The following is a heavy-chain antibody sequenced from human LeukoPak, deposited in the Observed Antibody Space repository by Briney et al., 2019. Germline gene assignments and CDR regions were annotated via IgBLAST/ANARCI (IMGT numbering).Heavy chain of an antibody. D-gene: IGHD5-18*01. CDR2: IYYSGST. Sequence: PSETLSLTCTVSGGSISSNNYYWGWIRQPPGKGLEWIGTIYYSGSTYYNPSLKSRVTISVDTSKNQFSLKLSSVTAADTAVYYCARGINSYGPLYYFDYWGQGTLVTVSS. J-gene: IGHJ4*02. V-gene: IGHV4-39*01. CDR3: ARGINSYGPLYYFDY. CDR1: GGSISSNNYY.